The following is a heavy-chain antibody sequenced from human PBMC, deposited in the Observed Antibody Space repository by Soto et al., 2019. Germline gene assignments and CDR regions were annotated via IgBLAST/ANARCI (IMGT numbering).Heavy chain of an antibody. CDR1: GFTFSSYA. D-gene: IGHD4-17*01. CDR2: ISYDGSNK. J-gene: IGHJ4*02. CDR3: ARGSAYSDYDLEY. V-gene: IGHV3-30-3*01. Sequence: GGSLRLSCAASGFTFSSYAMHWVRQAPGKGLEWVAVISYDGSNKYYADSVKGRFTISRDNSKNTLYLQMNSLRAEDTAVYYCARGSAYSDYDLEYWGQGTLVTVSS.